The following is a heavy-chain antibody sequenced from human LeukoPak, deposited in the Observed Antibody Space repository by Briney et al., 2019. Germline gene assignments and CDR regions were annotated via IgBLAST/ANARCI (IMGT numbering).Heavy chain of an antibody. CDR2: IGGRDGST. J-gene: IGHJ6*02. V-gene: IGHV3-23*01. CDR1: GFTFSSYG. Sequence: RTGGSLRLSCAASGFTFSSYGMSWVRQAPGKGLEWVSAIGGRDGSTYYADSVKGRFTISKDNAKNSLFLQMNSLRAEDTAMYYCARAILSDPKYYGMDVWGQGTTVTVSS. D-gene: IGHD3-9*01. CDR3: ARAILSDPKYYGMDV.